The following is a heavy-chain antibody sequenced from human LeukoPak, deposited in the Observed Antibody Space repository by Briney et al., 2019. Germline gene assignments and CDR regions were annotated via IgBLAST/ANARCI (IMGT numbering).Heavy chain of an antibody. CDR2: ITGNGVST. Sequence: GGSLRLSCAASGFTFNTYTMNWVRLVPGKGLEWVSLITGNGVSTYYADSVKGGFTISRDNSKNTLYLQMNSLRAEDTAVYYCAKGLHSSSWYSDSWGQGTLATVSS. D-gene: IGHD6-13*01. J-gene: IGHJ4*02. CDR1: GFTFNTYT. V-gene: IGHV3-23*01. CDR3: AKGLHSSSWYSDS.